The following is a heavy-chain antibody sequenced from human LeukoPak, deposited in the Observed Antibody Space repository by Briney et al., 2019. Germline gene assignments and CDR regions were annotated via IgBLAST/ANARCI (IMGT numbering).Heavy chain of an antibody. Sequence: SGATLVKPTQTLTLTCTFSGFSLSTSGVGVGWIRQPPGKALEWLALIYWDDDKRYSPSLKSRLTITKDTSKNQVVLTMTNMDPVDTATYYCAHIGPAMADGHFDYWGQGTLVTVSS. CDR3: AHIGPAMADGHFDY. J-gene: IGHJ4*02. V-gene: IGHV2-5*02. CDR1: GFSLSTSGVG. CDR2: IYWDDDK. D-gene: IGHD5-18*01.